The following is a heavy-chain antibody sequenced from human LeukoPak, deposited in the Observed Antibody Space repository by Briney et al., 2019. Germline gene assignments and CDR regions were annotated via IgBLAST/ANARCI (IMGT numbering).Heavy chain of an antibody. Sequence: GGSLRLSCAASGFTFRSYGMHWVRQAPGKGLEWVAYIRFDGTTKYYTDSVKGRFTISRDTSHNTLYLEMNSLRPNDTAVYYCAKGQWLAHFDCWGQGTLVTVSS. J-gene: IGHJ4*02. CDR3: AKGQWLAHFDC. D-gene: IGHD6-19*01. CDR1: GFTFRSYG. V-gene: IGHV3-30*02. CDR2: IRFDGTTK.